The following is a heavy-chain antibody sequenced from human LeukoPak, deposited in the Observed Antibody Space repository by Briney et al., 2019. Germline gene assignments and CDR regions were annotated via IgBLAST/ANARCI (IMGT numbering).Heavy chain of an antibody. V-gene: IGHV1-69*06. J-gene: IGHJ4*02. CDR2: IIPIFGTA. D-gene: IGHD3-22*01. CDR1: GGTFSSYA. Sequence: GASVKVSCKAFGGTFSSYAISWVRQAPGQGLEWMGRIIPIFGTANYAQKFQGRVTITADKSTSTAYMELSSLRSEDTAVYYCARDRYYDSSGSTRGLFDYWGQGTLVTVSS. CDR3: ARDRYYDSSGSTRGLFDY.